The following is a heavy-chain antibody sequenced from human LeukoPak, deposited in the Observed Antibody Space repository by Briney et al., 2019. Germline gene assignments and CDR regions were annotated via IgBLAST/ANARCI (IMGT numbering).Heavy chain of an antibody. J-gene: IGHJ3*02. CDR2: IYSGGST. Sequence: PGGSLRLSCAASGFTVSSNYMSWVRQAPGKGLEWGSVIYSGGSTYYADSVKGRFTISRDNSKNTLYLQMNSLRAEDTAVYYCARDSRRWATGDAFDIWGQGTMVTVSS. V-gene: IGHV3-66*01. D-gene: IGHD5-12*01. CDR1: GFTVSSNY. CDR3: ARDSRRWATGDAFDI.